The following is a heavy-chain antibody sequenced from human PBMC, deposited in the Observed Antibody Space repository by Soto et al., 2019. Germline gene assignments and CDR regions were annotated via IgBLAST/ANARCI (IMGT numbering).Heavy chain of an antibody. CDR1: GTSVSNYY. V-gene: IGHV4-4*07. CDR2: IYTSGST. Sequence: SEPLSLTCSVSGTSVSNYYWGWIRQPAGKGLEHIGRIYTSGSTSYNPSLKSRVTMSMDTSQTQIYLNLTSVTAADTAVYYCARGGIQLSYAFDYWGQGILVTVSS. D-gene: IGHD3-10*01. J-gene: IGHJ4*02. CDR3: ARGGIQLSYAFDY.